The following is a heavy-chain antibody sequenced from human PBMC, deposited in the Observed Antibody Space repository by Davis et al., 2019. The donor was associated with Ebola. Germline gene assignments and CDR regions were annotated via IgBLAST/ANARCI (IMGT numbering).Heavy chain of an antibody. V-gene: IGHV4-61*05. CDR2: MYYSGST. CDR3: ARIAAAGPYYFDY. CDR1: GGSISSSSYY. J-gene: IGHJ4*02. D-gene: IGHD6-13*01. Sequence: MPSETLSLTCTVSGGSISSSSYYWGWIRQPPGKGLEWIGYMYYSGSTNYNPSLKSRVTISVDTSKNQFSLKLSSVTAADTAVYYCARIAAAGPYYFDYWGQGTLVTVSS.